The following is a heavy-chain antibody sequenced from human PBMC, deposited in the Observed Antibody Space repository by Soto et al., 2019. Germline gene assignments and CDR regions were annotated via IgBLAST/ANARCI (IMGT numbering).Heavy chain of an antibody. V-gene: IGHV4-34*01. J-gene: IGHJ4*02. Sequence: SETLSLTCAVYGGSFSGYYWSWIRQPPGKGLEWIGEINHSGSTNYNPSLKSRVTISVDTSKNQFSLKLSSVTAADTAVYYCARGSGDYGGRGSDFDYWGQGTLVT. CDR2: INHSGST. CDR3: ARGSGDYGGRGSDFDY. CDR1: GGSFSGYY. D-gene: IGHD2-21*02.